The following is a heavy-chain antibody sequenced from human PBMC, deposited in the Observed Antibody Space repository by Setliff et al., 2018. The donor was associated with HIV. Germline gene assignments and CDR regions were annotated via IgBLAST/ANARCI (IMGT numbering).Heavy chain of an antibody. CDR2: INPSGGST. Sequence: ASVKVSCKASGYAFTSYYMHWVRQAPGQGLEWMGIINPSGGSTSYAQKFQGRVTMTRDTSTSTVYMELSSLRSEDTAVYYCARDHSSSSHYYYMDVWGKGTTVTVSS. CDR1: GYAFTSYY. V-gene: IGHV1-46*01. CDR3: ARDHSSSSHYYYMDV. D-gene: IGHD6-6*01. J-gene: IGHJ6*03.